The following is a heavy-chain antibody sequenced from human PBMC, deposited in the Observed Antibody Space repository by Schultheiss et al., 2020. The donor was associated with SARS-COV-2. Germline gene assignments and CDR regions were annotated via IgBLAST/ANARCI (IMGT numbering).Heavy chain of an antibody. J-gene: IGHJ6*02. CDR1: GFIFSNYG. D-gene: IGHD3-3*01. Sequence: GGSLRLSCAASGFIFSNYGMHWVRQAPGKGLEWVAIIWFDGTNKFYADSVKGRFTISRDNSKNTLYLQMNSLRAEDTAVYYCAREAYDFWSGYYMYYYYGMDVWGQGTTVTVSS. V-gene: IGHV3-33*01. CDR3: AREAYDFWSGYYMYYYYGMDV. CDR2: IWFDGTNK.